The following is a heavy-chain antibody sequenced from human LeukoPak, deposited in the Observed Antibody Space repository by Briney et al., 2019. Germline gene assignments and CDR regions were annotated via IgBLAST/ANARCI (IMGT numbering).Heavy chain of an antibody. CDR2: ISYDGSYK. J-gene: IGHJ6*03. V-gene: IGHV3-30-3*01. Sequence: AGRSLRLSCAASGFTFSSYAMHWVRQAPGKGLEWVAVISYDGSYKYYADSVKGRFTISRDNSKNTLYLQMNSLRAEDTAVYYCARGAKAARYYYYMDVWGKGTTVTVSS. CDR1: GFTFSSYA. CDR3: ARGAKAARYYYYMDV. D-gene: IGHD6-13*01.